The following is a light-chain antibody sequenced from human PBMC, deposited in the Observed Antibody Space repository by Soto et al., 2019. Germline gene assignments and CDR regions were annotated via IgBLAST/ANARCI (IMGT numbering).Light chain of an antibody. CDR2: GAS. J-gene: IGKJ4*01. CDR3: QQYSNWPLT. Sequence: EIVMTQSPATLSVSPGEGATLSCRASQSVGSNLAWYQQKPGQAPRLLILGASTRATGIPARFSGSGSGTEFSLSISALQSEDFAIYYCQQYSNWPLTFGGGTKVGIK. CDR1: QSVGSN. V-gene: IGKV3-15*01.